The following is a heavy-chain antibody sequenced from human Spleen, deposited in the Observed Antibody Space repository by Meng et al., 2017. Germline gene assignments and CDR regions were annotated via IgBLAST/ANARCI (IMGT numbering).Heavy chain of an antibody. D-gene: IGHD3-9*01. V-gene: IGHV3-21*01. J-gene: IGHJ3*02. Sequence: GSLRLSCAASGFTFSSYSINWVRQAPGKGLEWVSSISSSSSYIYYADSVKGRFTISRDNAKNSLYLQMNSLRAEDTAVYYCAREELRYFDWLKNDAFDIWGQGTMVTVSS. CDR1: GFTFSSYS. CDR3: AREELRYFDWLKNDAFDI. CDR2: ISSSSSYI.